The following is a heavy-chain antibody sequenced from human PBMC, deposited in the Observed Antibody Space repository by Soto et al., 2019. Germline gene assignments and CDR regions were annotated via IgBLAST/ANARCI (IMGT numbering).Heavy chain of an antibody. Sequence: PSETLSLTCTVSGGSISSYYWSWIRQPPGKGLEWIGYIYYSGSTNYNPSLKSRVTISVDTSKNQFSLKLSSVTAADTAVYYCARDGGYATVDCWGQGTLVTVS. J-gene: IGHJ4*02. D-gene: IGHD2-15*01. CDR1: GGSISSYY. V-gene: IGHV4-59*01. CDR3: ARDGGYATVDC. CDR2: IYYSGST.